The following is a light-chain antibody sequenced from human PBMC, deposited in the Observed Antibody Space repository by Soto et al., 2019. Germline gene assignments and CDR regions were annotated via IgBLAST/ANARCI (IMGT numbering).Light chain of an antibody. J-gene: IGKJ4*01. Sequence: DIVMTHSPDSLAVSLRERATINCKSSQSVLSSANHQNHLAWYQQKQGQPPRLLIYWASTRESGVPDRFSGGGYGTDFNLTISSLQAEDVAVYYCQQYYTTPLTFGGGTKVDIK. CDR1: QSVLSSANHQNH. CDR2: WAS. CDR3: QQYYTTPLT. V-gene: IGKV4-1*01.